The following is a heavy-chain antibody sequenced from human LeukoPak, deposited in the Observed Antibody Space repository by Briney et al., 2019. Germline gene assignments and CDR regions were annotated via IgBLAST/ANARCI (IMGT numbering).Heavy chain of an antibody. CDR1: GGSFSGYY. CDR3: ARVGPLWRPTEKIYYYYYGMDV. J-gene: IGHJ6*02. Sequence: SETLSLTCAVYGGSFSGYYWSWIRQPPGKGLEWIGEINHSGSTNYNPSLKSRVTISVDTSKNQFSLKLSSVTAADTAVYYCARVGPLWRPTEKIYYYYYGMDVWGQGTTVTVSS. CDR2: INHSGST. V-gene: IGHV4-34*01. D-gene: IGHD6-25*01.